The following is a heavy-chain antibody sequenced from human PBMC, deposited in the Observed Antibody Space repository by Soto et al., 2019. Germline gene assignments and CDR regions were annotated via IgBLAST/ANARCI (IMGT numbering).Heavy chain of an antibody. CDR1: GFTFSSYA. D-gene: IGHD3-22*01. CDR3: AKEEYYYDSSGYYHRESFDY. V-gene: IGHV3-23*01. J-gene: IGHJ4*02. Sequence: GGSLRLSCAASGFTFSSYAMSWVRQAPGKGLEWVSAISGSGGSTYYADSVKGRFTISRDNSKNTLYLQMNSLRAEDTAVYYCAKEEYYYDSSGYYHRESFDYWGQGTLVTVSS. CDR2: ISGSGGST.